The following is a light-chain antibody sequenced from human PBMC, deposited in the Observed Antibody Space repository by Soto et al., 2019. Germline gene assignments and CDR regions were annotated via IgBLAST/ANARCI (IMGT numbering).Light chain of an antibody. V-gene: IGKV3-11*01. CDR3: QHRGNWPLT. CDR1: QSVSAY. CDR2: GAS. Sequence: EIVLTQSPATLSLSPGERATLSCRASQSVSAYLAWYQQKPGQAPRLLIYGASNRATGIPARFSGSGSGTDVTLTISSLEPEDFAVYYCQHRGNWPLTFGGGTKVDVK. J-gene: IGKJ4*01.